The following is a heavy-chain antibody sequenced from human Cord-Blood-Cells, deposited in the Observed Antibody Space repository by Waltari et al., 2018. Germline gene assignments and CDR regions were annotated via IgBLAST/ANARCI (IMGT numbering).Heavy chain of an antibody. D-gene: IGHD2-21*02. V-gene: IGHV4-34*01. CDR3: ARGAGGDYRLYFDY. CDR2: INHSGST. Sequence: QVQLQQGGAGLSKPSETLSLTCAVHGESLRGYYWSWIRQPPGKGLDGIGEINHSGSTNYNPSLKSRVTISVDTSKNQCSLKLSSVTAADTAVYYCARGAGGDYRLYFDYWGQGTLVTVSS. J-gene: IGHJ4*02. CDR1: GESLRGYY.